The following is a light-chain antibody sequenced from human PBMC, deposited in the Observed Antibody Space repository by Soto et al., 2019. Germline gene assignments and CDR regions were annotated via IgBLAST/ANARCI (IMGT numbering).Light chain of an antibody. CDR1: QSVSSY. V-gene: IGKV3-11*01. Sequence: EIVLTQSPATLSLSPGERDNLSCRAIQSVSSYFAWYQQKPGHAPRLLIYDAPNRATGIPARFSGSGSGTDFSLPIPSIEPEDYGVYCWHASSNWPAFGGGTKVET. CDR3: HASSNWPA. J-gene: IGKJ4*01. CDR2: DAP.